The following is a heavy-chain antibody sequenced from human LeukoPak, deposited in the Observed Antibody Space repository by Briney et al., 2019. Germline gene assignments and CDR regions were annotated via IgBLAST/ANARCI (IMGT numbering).Heavy chain of an antibody. V-gene: IGHV1-2*02. CDR3: ARGGSMVRRIIIGEY. CDR2: RNPNTGAT. D-gene: IGHD3-10*01. J-gene: IGHJ4*02. Sequence: GASVKVSCKASVYTFTDYYMHWVRQAPGQGREWMGWRNPNTGATNYVQKFQGRVTMTRDTSISTAYMGLSRLISEDTGVYYCARGGSMVRRIIIGEYWGQGTLVSVSS. CDR1: VYTFTDYY.